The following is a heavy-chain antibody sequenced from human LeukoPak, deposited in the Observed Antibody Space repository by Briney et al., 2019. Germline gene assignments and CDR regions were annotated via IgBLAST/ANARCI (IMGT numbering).Heavy chain of an antibody. V-gene: IGHV4-39*07. Sequence: KPSETLSLTCTVSDDSISSISFYWGWIRQPPGKGLEWIGSIYYGGTTYYNPSLESRVTMSLDTSKKQFSQRLRSVTAADTAVYYCVAYTSSLRWFDPWGQGTLVIVSS. J-gene: IGHJ5*02. CDR3: VAYTSSLRWFDP. D-gene: IGHD6-13*01. CDR1: DDSISSISFY. CDR2: IYYGGTT.